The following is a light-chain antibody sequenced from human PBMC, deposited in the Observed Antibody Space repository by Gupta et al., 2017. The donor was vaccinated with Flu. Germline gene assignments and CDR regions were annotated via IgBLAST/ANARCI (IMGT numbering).Light chain of an antibody. Sequence: QSALTQPASVSVSPGQSITISCTGTSSDVGGYSYVSWYQQHPRKAPKLMIYEVSNRPSGVSHLFSGSKSGNTASLTXSXLQAEDXADYYCSSYTSSSTYVFGTGTKVTGL. J-gene: IGLJ1*01. CDR1: SSDVGGYSY. CDR3: SSYTSSSTYV. CDR2: EVS. V-gene: IGLV2-14*01.